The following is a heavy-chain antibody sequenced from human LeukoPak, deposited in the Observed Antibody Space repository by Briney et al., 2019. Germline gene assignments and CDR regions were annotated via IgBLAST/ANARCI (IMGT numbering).Heavy chain of an antibody. CDR3: AKSLYCGGGSCYPSALGMDV. CDR2: ISGSGNRT. D-gene: IGHD2-15*01. V-gene: IGHV3-23*01. J-gene: IGHJ6*02. CDR1: GFTFSSYA. Sequence: GGSLRLSCAASGFTFSSYAMSWVRQAPGKGLEWVSSISGSGNRTYYADSVKGRFTISRDNSKNTLFLQMNSLRAEDTAVYYCAKSLYCGGGSCYPSALGMDVWGQGTTVTVSS.